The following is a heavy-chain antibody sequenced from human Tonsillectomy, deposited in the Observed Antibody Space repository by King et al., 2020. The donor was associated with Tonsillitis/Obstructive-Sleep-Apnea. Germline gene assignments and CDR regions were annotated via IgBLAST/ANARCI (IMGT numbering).Heavy chain of an antibody. V-gene: IGHV3-30*04. CDR3: ARDRGRVVVITYAFDI. J-gene: IGHJ3*02. CDR2: TSYDGSDK. Sequence: VQLVESGGGVVQPGRSLRLSCAASGFIFSSYAMHWVRQAPGKGLEWVAVTSYDGSDKYYADSVKGRFTISRDNSKNTLYLQMNSLGAEDTAVYYCARDRGRVVVITYAFDIWGEGTMVTVS. D-gene: IGHD3-22*01. CDR1: GFIFSSYA.